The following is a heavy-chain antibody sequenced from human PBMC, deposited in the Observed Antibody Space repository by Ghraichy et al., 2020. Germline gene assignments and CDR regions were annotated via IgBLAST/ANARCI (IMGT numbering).Heavy chain of an antibody. J-gene: IGHJ4*02. CDR3: AREVGGRSLYFFDY. D-gene: IGHD1-26*01. V-gene: IGHV1-2*05. Sequence: ASVKVSCKHSGYTFTGHFIHWVRQAPGQGLEWMGRLNPTSGGTNYAQQFQVRVTMTSDTSISTAYLELSRLTSDDTVVYYCAREVGGRSLYFFDYWGQGTLVTVSS. CDR1: GYTFTGHF. CDR2: LNPTSGGT.